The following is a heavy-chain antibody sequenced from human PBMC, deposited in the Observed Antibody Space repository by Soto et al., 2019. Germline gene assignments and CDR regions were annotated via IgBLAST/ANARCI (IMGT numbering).Heavy chain of an antibody. J-gene: IGHJ4*02. CDR2: IKQDGSGK. Sequence: GGSLRLSCAASGFIFSNYWMSWVRQAPGKGLEWVANIKQDGSGKYYVDSVKGRFTISRDNAKNSLYLQMNSLRVEDTAVYYCARARNWNYVLGYWGQGTLVTVSS. V-gene: IGHV3-7*01. CDR3: ARARNWNYVLGY. CDR1: GFIFSNYW. D-gene: IGHD1-7*01.